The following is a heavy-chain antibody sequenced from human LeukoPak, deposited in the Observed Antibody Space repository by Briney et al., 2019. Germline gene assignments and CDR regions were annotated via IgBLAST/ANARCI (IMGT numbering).Heavy chain of an antibody. CDR3: ARLGVRNYYGSGSYLGEYYYYGMDV. CDR2: IYPGDSDT. CDR1: GYSFISYL. J-gene: IGHJ6*04. Sequence: GESLKISCKGSGYSFISYLIGCVRQMPGKGLEWMGIIYPGDSDTRYSPSFQGQVTITADKSISTAYLQWSSLKASDTAMYYCARLGVRNYYGSGSYLGEYYYYGMDVWGKGTTVTVSS. D-gene: IGHD3-10*01. V-gene: IGHV5-51*01.